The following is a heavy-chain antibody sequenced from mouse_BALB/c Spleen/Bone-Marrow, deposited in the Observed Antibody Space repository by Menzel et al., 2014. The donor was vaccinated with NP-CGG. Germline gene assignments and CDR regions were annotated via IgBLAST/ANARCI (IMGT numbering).Heavy chain of an antibody. J-gene: IGHJ2*01. CDR3: ARDYYGSSDY. CDR1: GFTSSSYG. D-gene: IGHD1-1*01. Sequence: EVKLVESGGGLVQPGGSLKLSCAASGFTSSSYGVSWVRQTPDKRLELVATINSNGDSTYYPDSVKGRFTISRDNAKNTLYLQMSSLKSEDTAMYYCARDYYGSSDYWGQGTTLTVSS. CDR2: INSNGDST. V-gene: IGHV5-6-3*01.